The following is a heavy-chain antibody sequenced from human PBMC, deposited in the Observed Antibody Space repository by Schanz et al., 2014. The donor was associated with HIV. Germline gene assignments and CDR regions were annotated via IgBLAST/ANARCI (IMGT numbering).Heavy chain of an antibody. J-gene: IGHJ6*02. D-gene: IGHD3-9*01. Sequence: AQLVESGGGVVQPGGSLRLSCAVSGFTFSSYSMNWVRQAPGKGLEWVSYISSSSTTIYYADSVKGRFTISRDNAKNSLYLQMSSLRAEDTAVYYCARDSYYDRSRYSGYYYYGMDVWGQGTTVTVS. CDR3: ARDSYYDRSRYSGYYYYGMDV. CDR1: GFTFSSYS. CDR2: ISSSSTTI. V-gene: IGHV3-48*01.